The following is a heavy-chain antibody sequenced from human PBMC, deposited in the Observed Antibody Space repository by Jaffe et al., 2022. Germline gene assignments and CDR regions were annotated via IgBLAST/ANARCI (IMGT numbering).Heavy chain of an antibody. CDR1: GGSFSGYY. CDR3: ARGGRGYCSGGSCYSYYYYYMDV. J-gene: IGHJ6*03. Sequence: QVQLQQWGAGLLKPSETLSLTCAVYGGSFSGYYWSWIRQPPGKGLEWIGEINHSGSTNYNPSLKSRVTISVDTSKNQFSLKLSSVTAADTAVYYCARGGRGYCSGGSCYSYYYYYMDVWGKGTTVTVSS. CDR2: INHSGST. V-gene: IGHV4-34*01. D-gene: IGHD2-15*01.